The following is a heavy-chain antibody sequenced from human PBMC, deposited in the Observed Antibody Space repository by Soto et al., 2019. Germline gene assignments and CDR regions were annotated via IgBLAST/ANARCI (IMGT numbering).Heavy chain of an antibody. D-gene: IGHD3-16*01. V-gene: IGHV3-23*01. CDR2: ISASGSST. J-gene: IGHJ4*02. CDR3: AKRRAGGTYYFDN. CDR1: GFTFSTYA. Sequence: GGSLRLSGAASGFTFSTYAMSWVRQAPGKGLEWVSSISASGSSTYYADSVKGRFSISRDKSRNTLNLQMDSLRDEDTAVYHCAKRRAGGTYYFDNWGQGTPVTVSS.